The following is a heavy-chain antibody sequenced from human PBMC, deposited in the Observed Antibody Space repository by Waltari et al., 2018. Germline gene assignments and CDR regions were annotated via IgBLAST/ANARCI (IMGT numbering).Heavy chain of an antibody. V-gene: IGHV4-61*09. J-gene: IGHJ3*02. CDR1: GGSISSGSYY. Sequence: VSGGSISSGSYYWSWIRQPAGKGLEWIGYIYTSGSTNYNPSLKSRVTISVDTSKNQFSLKLSSVTAADTAVYYCAREGRTGLRFVPDAFDIWGQGTMVTVSS. D-gene: IGHD3-3*01. CDR2: IYTSGST. CDR3: AREGRTGLRFVPDAFDI.